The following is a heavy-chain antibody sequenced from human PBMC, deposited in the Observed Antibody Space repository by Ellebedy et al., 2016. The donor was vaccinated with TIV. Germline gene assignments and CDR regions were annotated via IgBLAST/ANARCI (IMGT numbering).Heavy chain of an antibody. CDR1: GFTFSSYA. Sequence: PGGSLRLSCAASGFTFSSYAMSWVRQAPGKGLEWVSAISGSGDSLHYADSVKGRFTISRDTSKNTLYLKMNSLRAEDTAVYYCAKDRFSSAWYGGYFDYWGQGTLVTVSS. V-gene: IGHV3-23*01. CDR2: ISGSGDSL. D-gene: IGHD6-19*01. J-gene: IGHJ4*02. CDR3: AKDRFSSAWYGGYFDY.